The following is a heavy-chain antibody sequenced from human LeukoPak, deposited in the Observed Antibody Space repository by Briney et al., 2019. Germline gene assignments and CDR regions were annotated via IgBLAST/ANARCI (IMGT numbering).Heavy chain of an antibody. D-gene: IGHD5-18*01. CDR2: IYYSGST. V-gene: IGHV4-39*07. J-gene: IGHJ4*02. CDR3: ARDFDTAMVTPYFDC. CDR1: GGSISSSSYY. Sequence: MPSETLSLTCTVSGGSISSSSYYWGWIRQPPGKGLEWIGSIYYSGSTYYNPSLKSRVTISVDTSKNQFSLKLSSVTAADTAVYYCARDFDTAMVTPYFDCWGQGTLVTVSS.